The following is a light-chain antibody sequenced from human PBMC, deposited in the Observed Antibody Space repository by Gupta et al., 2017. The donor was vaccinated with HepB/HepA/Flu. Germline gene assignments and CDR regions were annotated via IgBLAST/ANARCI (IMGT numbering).Light chain of an antibody. V-gene: IGKV3-11*01. CDR3: HQRSNWPIT. CDR1: QSVSSY. CDR2: DVS. Sequence: EIVLTQSPATLSLSPGERATLSCRASQSVSSYLAWYQQKPGQAPRLLIYDVSKRATGIPARFSGSGSGTDSTLTISSLEPEDFAVYYCHQRSNWPITFGQGTRLEIK. J-gene: IGKJ5*01.